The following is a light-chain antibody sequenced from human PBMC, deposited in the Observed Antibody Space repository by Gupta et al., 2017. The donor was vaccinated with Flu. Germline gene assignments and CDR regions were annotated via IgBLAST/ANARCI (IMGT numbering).Light chain of an antibody. CDR2: DAN. V-gene: IGLV1-51*01. J-gene: IGLJ3*02. Sequence: SVLTQPPSVAAAPGPKVTISCSGSSSNIGNNYVSLYQQVTGAAPNLLIYDANTRDTGMPDRFSGTKSGTAATMGITGRQTGDEADYYCGTRESSRSAGVFGGGTKPTVL. CDR1: SSNIGNNY. CDR3: GTRESSRSAGV.